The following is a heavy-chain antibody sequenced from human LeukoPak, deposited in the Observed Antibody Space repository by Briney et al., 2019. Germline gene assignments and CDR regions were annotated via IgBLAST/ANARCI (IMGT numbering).Heavy chain of an antibody. CDR1: GYTFTSYY. CDR2: INPSGGST. CDR3: ASHTYCSGGSCYHHYYYGMDV. Sequence: ASVTVSCKASGYTFTSYYMHWVRQAPGQGLEWMGIINPSGGSTSYAQKFQGRVTMTRDTSTSTVYMELSSLRSEDTAVYYCASHTYCSGGSCYHHYYYGMDVWGQGTTVTVSS. V-gene: IGHV1-46*01. J-gene: IGHJ6*02. D-gene: IGHD2-15*01.